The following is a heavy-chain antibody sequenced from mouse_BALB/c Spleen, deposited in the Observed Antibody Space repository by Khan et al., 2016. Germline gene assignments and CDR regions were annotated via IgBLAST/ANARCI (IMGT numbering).Heavy chain of an antibody. CDR1: GYSFTSYY. J-gene: IGHJ4*01. CDR3: ASSTQSFYAMDY. CDR2: IDPFNGGT. Sequence: VQLKQSGPELMKPGASVKISCKASGYSFTSYYMHWVKQSHGKSLEWIGYIDPFNGGTSYNQKFKGKATLTVDKSSSTAYMHLSSLTSEDSAVXSCASSTQSFYAMDYWGQGTSVTVSS. V-gene: IGHV1S135*01. D-gene: IGHD1-1*01.